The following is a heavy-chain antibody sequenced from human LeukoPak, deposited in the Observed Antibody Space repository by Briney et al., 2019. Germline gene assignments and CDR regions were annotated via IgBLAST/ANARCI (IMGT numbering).Heavy chain of an antibody. J-gene: IGHJ4*02. V-gene: IGHV3-48*01. CDR1: GFTFSSYS. D-gene: IGHD2-2*02. CDR3: ARDRYCSSTSCYTSVFDY. Sequence: GGSLRLSCAASGFTFSSYSMNWVRQAPGKGLEWVSYISSSSSTIYYADSVKGRFTISRDNAKNSLYLQMNSLRAEDTAVYYCARDRYCSSTSCYTSVFDYWGQGTLVTVSS. CDR2: ISSSSSTI.